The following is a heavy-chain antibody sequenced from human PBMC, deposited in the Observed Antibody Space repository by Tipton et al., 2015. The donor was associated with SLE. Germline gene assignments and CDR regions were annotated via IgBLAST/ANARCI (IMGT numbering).Heavy chain of an antibody. J-gene: IGHJ4*02. CDR3: ASDYYDSIGYSPWAFDY. CDR2: ISISGSTI. V-gene: IGHV3-48*03. Sequence: SLRLSCAASGFAFSNSDMNWVRQAPGKGLEWVSSISISGSTIYYADSVKGRFTISRDNAKNSLYLQMNGLRAEDTAVYYCASDYYDSIGYSPWAFDYWGQGALVTVSS. CDR1: GFAFSNSD. D-gene: IGHD3-22*01.